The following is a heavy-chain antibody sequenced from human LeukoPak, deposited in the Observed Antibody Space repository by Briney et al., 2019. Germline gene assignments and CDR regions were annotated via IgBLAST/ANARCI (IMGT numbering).Heavy chain of an antibody. Sequence: SETLSLTCTVSGGSISSGSYYGSWIRQPAGKGLEWIGRIYTSGSTNYNPSLKSRVTISVDTSKNQFSLKLSSVTAADTAVYYCAREIGLGLLDIWGQGTMVTVSS. V-gene: IGHV4-61*02. CDR2: IYTSGST. CDR1: GGSISSGSYY. D-gene: IGHD3-16*01. J-gene: IGHJ3*02. CDR3: AREIGLGLLDI.